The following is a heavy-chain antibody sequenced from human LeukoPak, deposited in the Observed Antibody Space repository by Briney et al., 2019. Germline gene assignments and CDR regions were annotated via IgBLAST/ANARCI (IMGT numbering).Heavy chain of an antibody. V-gene: IGHV3-23*01. CDR3: ANLWFGEFVDY. Sequence: GGSLRLSCAASGFTFNTYAMSWVRQAPGKGLEWVSSISGSGGSTYYADSVKGRFTISRENSKNTLYLQMNSLRAEDTAVYYCANLWFGEFVDYWGQGTLVTVSS. CDR1: GFTFNTYA. J-gene: IGHJ4*02. D-gene: IGHD3-10*01. CDR2: ISGSGGST.